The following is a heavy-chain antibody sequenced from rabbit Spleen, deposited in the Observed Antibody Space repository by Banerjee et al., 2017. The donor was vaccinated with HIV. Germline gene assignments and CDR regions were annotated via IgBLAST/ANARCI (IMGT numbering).Heavy chain of an antibody. CDR2: IHGGSVNNI. CDR1: GFSFSAGYY. D-gene: IGHD4-1*01. V-gene: IGHV1S40*01. J-gene: IGHJ3*01. Sequence: QSLEESGGDLVKPGASLTLTCTASGFSFSAGYYMCWVRQAPGKGLEWIACIHGGSVNNIYYATWVNGRFTISSDNAQSTVDLKMTSLTAADTATYFCARAIVPWLGLTRLDLWGQGTLVT. CDR3: ARAIVPWLGLTRLDL.